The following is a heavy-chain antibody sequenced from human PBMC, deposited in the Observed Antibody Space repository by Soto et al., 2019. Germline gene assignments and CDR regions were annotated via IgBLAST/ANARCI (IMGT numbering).Heavy chain of an antibody. V-gene: IGHV1-69*04. CDR2: IIPILGIA. Sequence: XVKVSFKASGGTFSSYTISCVRQAPGQGLEWMGRIIPILGIANYAQKFQGRVTITADNSTSTAYMELRSLRSEDTAVYYCARDRDHDAFDIWGQGTMVTVSS. CDR3: ARDRDHDAFDI. CDR1: GGTFSSYT. J-gene: IGHJ3*02. D-gene: IGHD2-21*01.